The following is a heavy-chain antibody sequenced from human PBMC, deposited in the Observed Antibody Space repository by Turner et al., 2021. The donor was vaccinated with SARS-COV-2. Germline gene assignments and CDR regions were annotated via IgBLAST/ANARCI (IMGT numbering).Heavy chain of an antibody. V-gene: IGHV3-53*01. CDR2: INSGGST. CDR3: ARDLMEVGGMDV. D-gene: IGHD3-3*01. Sequence: EVQLVESGGGWIQPGGSLRVSCAASGFTVSSNYMSWVRQAPGKGMEWVSVINSGGSTYYEDSVKGRFTISRDNSKNTLYVQMNSLRAEDTAVYYCARDLMEVGGMDVWGQGTMVTVSS. CDR1: GFTVSSNY. J-gene: IGHJ6*02.